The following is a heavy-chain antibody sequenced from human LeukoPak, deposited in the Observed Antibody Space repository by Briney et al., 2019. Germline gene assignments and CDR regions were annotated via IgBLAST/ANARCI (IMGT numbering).Heavy chain of an antibody. V-gene: IGHV3-23*01. CDR1: GFTFSTHA. D-gene: IGHD5-12*01. CDR2: VRGSGTDT. Sequence: GGSLRLSCAASGFTFSTHAMSWVRQAPGKGLEWVSGVRGSGTDTYYADSVKGRFTISRDNSKNTLYLQMNSLRAEDTAIYYCAKTSRANSAYDSPFDYWGQGTLVTVSS. J-gene: IGHJ4*02. CDR3: AKTSRANSAYDSPFDY.